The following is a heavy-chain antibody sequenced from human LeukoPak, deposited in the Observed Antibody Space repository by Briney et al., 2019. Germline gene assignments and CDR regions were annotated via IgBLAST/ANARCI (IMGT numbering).Heavy chain of an antibody. D-gene: IGHD6-19*01. CDR2: ISSNGGST. CDR3: VRASGWYGY. CDR1: GFTFSSYG. V-gene: IGHV3-64*01. J-gene: IGHJ5*01. Sequence: PGGSLRLSCVASGFTFSSYGMHWVRQAPGKGLEYVSAISSNGGSTYYANSVKGRFTISRDNSKNTLYLQMGSLRTEDMAVYYCVRASGWYGYWGHGTLVNDSS.